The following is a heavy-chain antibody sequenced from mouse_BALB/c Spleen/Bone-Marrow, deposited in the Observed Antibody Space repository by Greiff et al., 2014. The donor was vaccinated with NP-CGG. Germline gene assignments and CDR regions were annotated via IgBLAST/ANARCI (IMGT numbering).Heavy chain of an antibody. CDR1: GYSFTGYT. J-gene: IGHJ4*01. Sequence: EVKLMESGPELVKPGASVKISCKASGYSFTGYTMNWVKQSHGKNLEWIGLINPYNGGTSYNQKFKGRAALTVDKSSSTAYMELLSLTSEDSAVYYCARSGLYDGNYLYAMDFWGQGTSVTVSS. CDR2: INPYNGGT. V-gene: IGHV1-18*01. D-gene: IGHD2-1*01. CDR3: ARSGLYDGNYLYAMDF.